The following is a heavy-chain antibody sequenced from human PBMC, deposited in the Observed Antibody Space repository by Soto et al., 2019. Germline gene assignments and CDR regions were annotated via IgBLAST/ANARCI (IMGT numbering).Heavy chain of an antibody. V-gene: IGHV3-11*03. CDR3: ARPHWTDSSSWPFDF. J-gene: IGHJ4*02. CDR1: WFKCGDYG. CDR2: ISDSSTYT. D-gene: IGHD6-13*01. Sequence: GRSLRVRKAAAWFKCGDYGGSWIRKAPGKGLEWLSYISDSSTYTNYADSVKGRFTISRDNAKKSLYLQMNSLRAEDTAVYYCARPHWTDSSSWPFDFWGQGTLVTVSS.